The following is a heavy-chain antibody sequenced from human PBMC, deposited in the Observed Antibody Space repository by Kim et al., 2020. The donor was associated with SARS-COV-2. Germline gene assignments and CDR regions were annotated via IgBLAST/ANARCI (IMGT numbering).Heavy chain of an antibody. V-gene: IGHV3-23*01. D-gene: IGHD6-19*01. Sequence: GGSLRVSCAASGFTFSSYAMSWVRQAPGKGLEWVSLITGSGGSTYNADSVRGRFIISRDNSKNTLYLQMNSLRAEDTAVYYCAKTGSSGWYEGRYFQHWGQGTLVTVSS. CDR3: AKTGSSGWYEGRYFQH. J-gene: IGHJ1*01. CDR2: ITGSGGST. CDR1: GFTFSSYA.